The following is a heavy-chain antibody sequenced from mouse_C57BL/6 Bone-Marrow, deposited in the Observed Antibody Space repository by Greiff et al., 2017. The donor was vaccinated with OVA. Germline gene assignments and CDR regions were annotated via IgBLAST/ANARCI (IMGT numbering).Heavy chain of an antibody. V-gene: IGHV5-6*02. CDR1: GFTFSSYG. D-gene: IGHD1-1*01. CDR3: ARQDYGSSYDLDY. CDR2: ISSGGSYT. J-gene: IGHJ2*01. Sequence: DVMLVESGGDLVKPGGSLKLSCAASGFTFSSYGMSWVRQTPDKRLEWVATISSGGSYTYYPDSVKGRFTISRDNAKNTLYLQMSSLKSEDTAMYYCARQDYGSSYDLDYWGQGTTLTVSS.